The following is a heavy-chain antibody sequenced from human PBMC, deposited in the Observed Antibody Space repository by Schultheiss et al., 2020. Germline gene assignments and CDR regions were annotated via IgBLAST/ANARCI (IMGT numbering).Heavy chain of an antibody. CDR3: AKVSSIAVAEGAFDI. CDR2: IYYSGST. V-gene: IGHV4-30-4*08. J-gene: IGHJ3*02. CDR1: GGSISSGGYY. D-gene: IGHD6-19*01. Sequence: SETLSLTCTVSGGSISSGGYYWSWIRQHPGKGLEWIGYIYYSGSTYYNPSLKSRVTISVDTSKNQFSLKLSSVTAADTALYYCAKVSSIAVAEGAFDIWGQGTMVTVSS.